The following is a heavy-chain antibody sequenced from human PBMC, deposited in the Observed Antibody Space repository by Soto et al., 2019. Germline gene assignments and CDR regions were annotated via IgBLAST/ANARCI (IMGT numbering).Heavy chain of an antibody. CDR3: ARAMGYYASGSYFDP. D-gene: IGHD3-10*01. CDR2: IYYSGST. Sequence: PSETLSLTCTVSGGSISSSSYYWGWIRQPPGKGLEWIGSIYYSGSTYYNPSLKSRVTISVDTSKNQFSLKLTSVTAADTAVYYCARAMGYYASGSYFDPWGQGILVTVSS. CDR1: GGSISSSSYY. J-gene: IGHJ5*02. V-gene: IGHV4-39*01.